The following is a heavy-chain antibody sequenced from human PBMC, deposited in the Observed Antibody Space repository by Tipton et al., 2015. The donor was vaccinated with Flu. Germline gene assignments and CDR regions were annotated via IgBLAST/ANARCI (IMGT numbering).Heavy chain of an antibody. J-gene: IGHJ4*02. Sequence: SLRLSCAASGFSFSSYWMDWVRQAPGKGLEWVANIKQDGSEKYYVDSVKGRFTISRDNAKNSLFLQMNSLRAEDTAVYYCAREGIVGTISFDYWGQGTLVTVSS. CDR3: AREGIVGTISFDY. CDR2: IKQDGSEK. D-gene: IGHD1-26*01. V-gene: IGHV3-7*01. CDR1: GFSFSSYW.